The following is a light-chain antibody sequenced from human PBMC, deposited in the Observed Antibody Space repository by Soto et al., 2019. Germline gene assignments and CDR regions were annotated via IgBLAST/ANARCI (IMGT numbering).Light chain of an antibody. CDR1: QSVSSSY. Sequence: EIVLTQSPGTLSLSPGERATLSCRASQSVSSSYLVWHQQKPGQAPRLLIYAASRRATGIPDRFSGSGSGTDFTLTISRLEPEDSAVYYCHQYGGSVRMFGQGTKVDIK. CDR3: HQYGGSVRM. J-gene: IGKJ1*01. V-gene: IGKV3-20*01. CDR2: AAS.